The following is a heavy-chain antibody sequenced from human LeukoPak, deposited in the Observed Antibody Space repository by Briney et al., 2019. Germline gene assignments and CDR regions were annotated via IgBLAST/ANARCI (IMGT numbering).Heavy chain of an antibody. J-gene: IGHJ4*02. CDR2: IWYDGSNK. V-gene: IGHV3-33*01. D-gene: IGHD6-6*01. CDR3: AREGAGAARRFDY. Sequence: GGSLRLSCAASGFTFSSYGMHWVRQAPGKGLEWVAVIWYDGSNKYYADSVKGRFTISRDNSKNTLYLQMNSLRAEDTAVYYCAREGAGAARRFDYWGQGTLVTVSS. CDR1: GFTFSSYG.